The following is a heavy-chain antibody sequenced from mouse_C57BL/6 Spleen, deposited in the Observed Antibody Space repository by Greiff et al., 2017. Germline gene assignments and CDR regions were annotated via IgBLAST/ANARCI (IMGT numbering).Heavy chain of an antibody. CDR3: AREGGLGYFDD. CDR2: ISDGGSYT. CDR1: GFTFSSYA. D-gene: IGHD4-1*01. V-gene: IGHV5-4*01. J-gene: IGHJ2*01. Sequence: EVMLVESGGGLVKPGGSLKLSCAASGFTFSSYAMSWVRQTPEKRLEWVATISDGGSYTYYPDNVKGRFTISRDNAKNNLYLQMSHLKSEDTAMYYCAREGGLGYFDDWGQGTTLTVAS.